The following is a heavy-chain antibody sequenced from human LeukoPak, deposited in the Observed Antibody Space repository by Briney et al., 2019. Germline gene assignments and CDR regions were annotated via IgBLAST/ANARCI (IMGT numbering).Heavy chain of an antibody. CDR3: ARDVGGYGSGTYAN. J-gene: IGHJ4*02. CDR1: GFTFSSYE. V-gene: IGHV3-48*03. Sequence: PGGSLRLSCAASGFTFSSYEMNWVRQAPGKGLEWVSYISSSGSTIYYADSVKGRFTISRDNAKNSLYLQMNSLRAEDTAVYYCARDVGGYGSGTYANWGQGTLVTVSS. CDR2: ISSSGSTI. D-gene: IGHD3-10*01.